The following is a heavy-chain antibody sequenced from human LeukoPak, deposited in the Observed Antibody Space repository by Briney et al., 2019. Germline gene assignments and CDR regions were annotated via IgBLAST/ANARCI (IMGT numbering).Heavy chain of an antibody. J-gene: IGHJ4*02. CDR3: ARDPGDSSGNSYYFDY. CDR2: TYYRSKWYN. Sequence: SQTLSLTCAISGDSVSSNSAAWNWIRQSPSRGLEWLGRTYYRSKWYNDYAVSVKSRITTNPDTSKNQFSLQLNSVTPEDTAVYYCARDPGDSSGNSYYFDYWGQGTLVTVSS. D-gene: IGHD3-22*01. V-gene: IGHV6-1*01. CDR1: GDSVSSNSAA.